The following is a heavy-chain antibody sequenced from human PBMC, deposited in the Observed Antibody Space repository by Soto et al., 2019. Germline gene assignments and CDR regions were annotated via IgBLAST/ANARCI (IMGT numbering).Heavy chain of an antibody. CDR1: GGSITTGGYY. CDR3: ARTKCSGRSRYSWSLDY. V-gene: IGHV4-31*03. Sequence: TLSLTFTVSGGSITTGGYYWSWIRQVPGQGLDWIGHWYDRESPYYTPSLKRRVSISVDTAKNNFSLKLSFVTAADTSMYYCARTKCSGRSRYSWSLDYWGQLTPVT. CDR2: WYDRESP. J-gene: IGHJ4*02. D-gene: IGHD2-15*01.